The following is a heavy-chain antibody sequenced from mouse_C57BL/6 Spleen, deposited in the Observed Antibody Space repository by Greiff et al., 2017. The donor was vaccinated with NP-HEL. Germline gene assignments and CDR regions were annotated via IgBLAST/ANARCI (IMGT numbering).Heavy chain of an antibody. D-gene: IGHD2-5*01. CDR1: GYSFTGYY. CDR2: INPSTGGT. V-gene: IGHV1-42*01. CDR3: ARRGFDSNYGGFAY. J-gene: IGHJ3*01. Sequence: VQLQQSGPELVKPGASVKISCKASGYSFTGYYMNWVKQSPEKSLEWIGEINPSTGGTTYNQKFKAKATLTVDKSSSTAYMQLKSLTSEDSAVYYCARRGFDSNYGGFAYWGQGTLVTVSA.